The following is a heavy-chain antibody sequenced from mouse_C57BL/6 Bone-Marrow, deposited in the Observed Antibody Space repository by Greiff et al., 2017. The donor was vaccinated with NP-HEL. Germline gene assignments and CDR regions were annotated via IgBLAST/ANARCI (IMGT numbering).Heavy chain of an antibody. CDR3: AREAGTEGYFDY. CDR1: GYAFSSYW. CDR2: IYPGDGDT. D-gene: IGHD3-3*01. Sequence: VQLQQSGAELVKPGASVKISCKASGYAFSSYWMNWVKQRPGKGLEWIGQIYPGDGDTNYNGKFKGKATLTADKSSSTAYMQLSSLTSEDSAVYFCAREAGTEGYFDYWGQGTTLTVSS. J-gene: IGHJ2*01. V-gene: IGHV1-80*01.